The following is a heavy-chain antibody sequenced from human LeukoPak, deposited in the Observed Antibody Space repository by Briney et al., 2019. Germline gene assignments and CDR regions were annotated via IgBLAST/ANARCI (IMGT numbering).Heavy chain of an antibody. J-gene: IGHJ4*02. V-gene: IGHV4-61*10. CDR2: IYTSGST. D-gene: IGHD3-22*01. Sequence: SETLSLTCTVSGASVNSGNYYWTWIRQPAGKRLEWIGRIYTSGSTNYNPSLKSRVTISIDASKNQFSLKLSSVTAADTAVYYCARFLNYYDSSGYYDYWGQGTLVTVSS. CDR1: GASVNSGNYY. CDR3: ARFLNYYDSSGYYDY.